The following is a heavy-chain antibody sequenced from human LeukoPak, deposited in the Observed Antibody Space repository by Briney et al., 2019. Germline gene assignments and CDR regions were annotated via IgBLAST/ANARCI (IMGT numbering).Heavy chain of an antibody. CDR1: GFTFSSYW. CDR3: ARDLGGRSGY. V-gene: IGHV3-74*01. CDR2: INEDGSTT. J-gene: IGHJ4*02. D-gene: IGHD1-26*01. Sequence: RGSLRLSCAASGFTFSSYWMHWVRQAPGKGLVWVSRINEDGSTTNYADSVKGRFTISRDNAKNTLYLQMNSLRAEDTAVYYCARDLGGRSGYWGQGTLVTVSS.